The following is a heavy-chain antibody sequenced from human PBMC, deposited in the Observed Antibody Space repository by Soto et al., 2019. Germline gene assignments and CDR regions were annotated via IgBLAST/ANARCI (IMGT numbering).Heavy chain of an antibody. D-gene: IGHD4-17*01. V-gene: IGHV1-2*02. CDR2: INPNSGGT. J-gene: IGHJ5*02. CDR1: GYTFTDYY. CDR3: ARDCGVTTVLTNWFDP. Sequence: ASVKVSCKASGYTFTDYYIQWIRQAPGQGPEWMGWINPNSGGTYYARKFEGRVTMTRDTSVNTAYMELRILGSDDTALYYCARDCGVTTVLTNWFDPWGQGTLVTVSS.